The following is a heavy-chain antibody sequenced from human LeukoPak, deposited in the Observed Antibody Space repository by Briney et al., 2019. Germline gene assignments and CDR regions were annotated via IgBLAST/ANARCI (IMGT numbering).Heavy chain of an antibody. CDR2: ISSGSSYI. J-gene: IGHJ6*03. D-gene: IGHD2-8*01. Sequence: GGSLRLSCAASGFTFSTYSMNWVCQAPGKGLEWVSSISSGSSYIYYADSVKGRFTISRDNAKNSLHLQMNSLRAEDTAVYYCAISPCWRCYMDVWGKGTTVTVSS. CDR3: AISPCWRCYMDV. CDR1: GFTFSTYS. V-gene: IGHV3-21*01.